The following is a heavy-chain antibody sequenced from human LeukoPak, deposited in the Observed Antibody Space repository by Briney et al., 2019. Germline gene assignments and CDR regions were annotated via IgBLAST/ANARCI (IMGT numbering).Heavy chain of an antibody. Sequence: SQTLSLTCTVSGGSISSYYWSWIRQPPGKGLEWIGYIYTSGSTNYNPSLKSRVTISVDTSKNQFSLRLSSVTAADTAVYYCARLSGVAALDYWGQGTLLTVSS. D-gene: IGHD6-13*01. V-gene: IGHV4-4*09. CDR2: IYTSGST. J-gene: IGHJ4*02. CDR3: ARLSGVAALDY. CDR1: GGSISSYY.